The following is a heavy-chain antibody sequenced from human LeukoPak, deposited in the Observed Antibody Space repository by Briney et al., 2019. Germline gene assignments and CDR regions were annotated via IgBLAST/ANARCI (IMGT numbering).Heavy chain of an antibody. D-gene: IGHD6-13*01. CDR3: AKGGGTGYSSSWYSN. Sequence: PGGSLRLSCAASGFTFSTYGMHWVRQAPGKGLEWVAVRSFDESNKFYADSVKGRFTISRDNSKNTLYLQMNSLRTEDTAVYYCAKGGGTGYSSSWYSNWGQGTLVTVSS. V-gene: IGHV3-30*18. J-gene: IGHJ4*02. CDR2: RSFDESNK. CDR1: GFTFSTYG.